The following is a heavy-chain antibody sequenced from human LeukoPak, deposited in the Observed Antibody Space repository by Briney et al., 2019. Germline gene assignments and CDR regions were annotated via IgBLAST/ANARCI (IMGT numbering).Heavy chain of an antibody. D-gene: IGHD3-22*01. CDR1: GCTFSSYS. CDR2: ISSSSSTI. V-gene: IGHV3-48*01. J-gene: IGHJ4*02. CDR3: PRDGGRIVVVNEGFDY. Sequence: GGSLRLSCAASGCTFSSYSMNWVRQAPGKGLEWVSYISSSSSTIYYADSVKGRFTIARDNAKNSLYLQMNSLVAEDMAVYSCPRDGGRIVVVNEGFDYWGQGTLVTVSS.